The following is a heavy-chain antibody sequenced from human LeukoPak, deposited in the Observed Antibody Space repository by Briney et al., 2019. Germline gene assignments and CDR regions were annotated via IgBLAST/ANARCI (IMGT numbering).Heavy chain of an antibody. D-gene: IGHD2-2*01. Sequence: GESLKISCKGSGYTFTTYWIGWVRQMPGKGLEWMGVIYPGDSRIRYNPSFQGQVTISADKSISTAYLQLSSLKASDTAIYYCACRDFTSTWSGPWAREPRSPSPQ. V-gene: IGHV5-51*01. CDR1: GYTFTTYW. CDR2: IYPGDSRI. CDR3: ACRDFTSTWSGP. J-gene: IGHJ5*02.